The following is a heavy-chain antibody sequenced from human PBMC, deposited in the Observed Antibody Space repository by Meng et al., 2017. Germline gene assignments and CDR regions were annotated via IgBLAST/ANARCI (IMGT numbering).Heavy chain of an antibody. J-gene: IGHJ4*02. CDR3: AKGFDYYDSSGYYQIYFDY. V-gene: IGHV3-43D*03. CDR1: GFTFDDYA. Sequence: GESLKISCAASGFTFDDYAMHWVRQAPGKGLERVSLISWDGGSTYYADSVKGRFTISRDNSKNSLYLQMNSLRAEDTALYYCAKGFDYYDSSGYYQIYFDYWGQGTLVTVSS. D-gene: IGHD3-22*01. CDR2: ISWDGGST.